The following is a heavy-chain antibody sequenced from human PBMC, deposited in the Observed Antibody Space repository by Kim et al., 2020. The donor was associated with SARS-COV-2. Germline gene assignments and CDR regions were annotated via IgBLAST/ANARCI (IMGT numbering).Heavy chain of an antibody. Sequence: GGSLRLSCAASGFTFSSYGMHWVRQAPGKGLEWVAVIWYDGSNKYYADSVKGRFTISRDNSKNTLYLQMNSLRAEDTAVYYCARGGQQLATWYDSSLGAFDIWGQGTMVTVSS. J-gene: IGHJ3*02. CDR1: GFTFSSYG. CDR2: IWYDGSNK. CDR3: ARGGQQLATWYDSSLGAFDI. D-gene: IGHD3-22*01. V-gene: IGHV3-33*01.